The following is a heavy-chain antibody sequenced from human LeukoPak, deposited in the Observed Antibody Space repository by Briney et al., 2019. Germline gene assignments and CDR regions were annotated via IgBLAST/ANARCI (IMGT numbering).Heavy chain of an antibody. CDR1: GFTFSSYG. Sequence: SGGSLRLSCASSGFTFSSYGMHWVRQAPGKGLEWVTFIRYDGSNKYYADSVKGRFTISRDNSKNTLYLQMNSLRAEDTAVYYCAKRGATVAYFDYWGQGTLVTVSS. CDR3: AKRGATVAYFDY. V-gene: IGHV3-30*02. J-gene: IGHJ4*02. D-gene: IGHD1-26*01. CDR2: IRYDGSNK.